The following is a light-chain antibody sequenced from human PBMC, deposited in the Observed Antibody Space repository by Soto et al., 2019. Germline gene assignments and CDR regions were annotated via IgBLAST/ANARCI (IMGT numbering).Light chain of an antibody. V-gene: IGLV2-11*01. Sequence: QSALTQPRSVSGSPGQSVTISCTGTSSDAGGYNYVSWYQQHPGKAPKLIIYDVSERPSGVPDRFSGSKSGNTASLTISGLQAEDEADYYCCSYAGSYSLYVFGTGTKLTVL. J-gene: IGLJ1*01. CDR2: DVS. CDR3: CSYAGSYSLYV. CDR1: SSDAGGYNY.